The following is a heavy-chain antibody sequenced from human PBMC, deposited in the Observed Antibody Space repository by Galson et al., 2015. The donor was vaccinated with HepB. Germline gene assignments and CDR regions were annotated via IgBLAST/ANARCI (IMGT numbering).Heavy chain of an antibody. CDR2: MNPNSGNT. Sequence: SVKVSCKASGYTFTSYDINWVRQATGQGLEWMGWMNPNSGNTGYAQKFQGRVTMTRNTSISTAYMELSSLRSEDTAVYYCARAYDSSGYYNLWDYYYGMDVWGQGTTVTVSS. CDR1: GYTFTSYD. CDR3: ARAYDSSGYYNLWDYYYGMDV. V-gene: IGHV1-8*01. J-gene: IGHJ6*02. D-gene: IGHD3-22*01.